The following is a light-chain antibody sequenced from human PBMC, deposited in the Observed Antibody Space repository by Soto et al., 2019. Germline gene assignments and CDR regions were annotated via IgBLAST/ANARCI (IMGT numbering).Light chain of an antibody. Sequence: DIQMTQSPSTLSASVGDRVTITCRASQSVSSWLAWYQQKPGKAPKLLVYQASHLESGVPSRFSGSGFGTDFTLTISSLQPDDFATYCCQQYNCYPWTFGQGTKVEIK. CDR2: QAS. CDR3: QQYNCYPWT. V-gene: IGKV1-5*03. CDR1: QSVSSW. J-gene: IGKJ1*01.